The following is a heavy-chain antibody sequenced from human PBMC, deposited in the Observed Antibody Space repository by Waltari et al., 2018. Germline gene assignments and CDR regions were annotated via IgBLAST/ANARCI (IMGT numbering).Heavy chain of an antibody. CDR2: IRYDGSNK. V-gene: IGHV3-30*02. D-gene: IGHD6-13*01. Sequence: QVQLVESGGGVVQPGGSLRLSCAASGFTFSSYGMHWVSQAPGKGLAGVAFIRYDGSNKYYAYSVKGRFTISRDNSKNTLYLQMNSLRAEDTAVYYCAKDSTDSSSWLYYYYYMDVWGKGTTVTVSS. CDR1: GFTFSSYG. CDR3: AKDSTDSSSWLYYYYYMDV. J-gene: IGHJ6*03.